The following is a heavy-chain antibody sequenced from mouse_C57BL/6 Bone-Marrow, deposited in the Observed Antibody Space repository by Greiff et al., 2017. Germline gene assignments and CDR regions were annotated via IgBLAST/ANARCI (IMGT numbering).Heavy chain of an antibody. CDR3: AREILTGSSYGMDY. CDR2: ISDGGSYT. J-gene: IGHJ4*01. D-gene: IGHD1-1*01. V-gene: IGHV5-4*01. CDR1: GFTFSSYA. Sequence: EVKLMESGGGLVKPGGSLKLSCAASGFTFSSYAMSWVRQTPEKRLEWVATISDGGSYTYYPDNVKGRFTISRDNAKNNLYLQMSHLKSEDTAMYYCAREILTGSSYGMDYWGQGTSVTVSS.